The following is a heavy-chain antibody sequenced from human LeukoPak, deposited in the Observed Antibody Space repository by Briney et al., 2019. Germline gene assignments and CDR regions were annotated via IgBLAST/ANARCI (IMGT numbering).Heavy chain of an antibody. CDR1: GFTFSSYA. V-gene: IGHV3-23*01. CDR2: ISGSGGST. Sequence: GGSLRLSCAASGFTFSSYAMSWVRQAPGKGLEWVSAISGSGGSTYYADSVKGRFTIPRDNSKKTLYLKMNSLRAEDTAVYYCAKENGDYDSSGYYCEFDYWGQGTLVTVSS. J-gene: IGHJ4*02. CDR3: AKENGDYDSSGYYCEFDY. D-gene: IGHD3-22*01.